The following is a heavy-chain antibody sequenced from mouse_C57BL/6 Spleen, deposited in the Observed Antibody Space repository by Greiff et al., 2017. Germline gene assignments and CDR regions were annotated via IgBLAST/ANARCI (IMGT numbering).Heavy chain of an antibody. CDR3: AGSSGYVGY. D-gene: IGHD3-2*02. CDR1: GFTFSDYG. V-gene: IGHV5-17*01. CDR2: ISSGSSTI. Sequence: EVQLVESGGGLVKPGGSLKLSCAASGFTFSDYGMHWVRQAPEKGLEWVAYISSGSSTIYYADTVTGRFTISRDNAKTTLFLQMTSLRSEDTAMYYCAGSSGYVGYWGQGTTLTVSS. J-gene: IGHJ2*01.